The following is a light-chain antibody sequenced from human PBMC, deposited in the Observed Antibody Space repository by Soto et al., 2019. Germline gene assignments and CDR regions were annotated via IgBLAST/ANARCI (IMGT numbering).Light chain of an antibody. CDR1: QSVNDNH. Sequence: EVVLTQSPGTLSLSPGARATLSCRASQSVNDNHLAWYQQKGGQAPRLLIYGASTRATGVPERFRGSGFGTAYCLINNGLKPDVFALWSCQLYGGSPPRGTFGTGTIV. J-gene: IGKJ3*01. V-gene: IGKV3-20*01. CDR2: GAS. CDR3: QLYGGSPPRGT.